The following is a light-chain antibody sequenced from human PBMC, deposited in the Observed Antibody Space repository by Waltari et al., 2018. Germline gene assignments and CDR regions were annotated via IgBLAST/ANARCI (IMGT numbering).Light chain of an antibody. Sequence: DIQMTQSPSTLSASVGDTVSITCRASQSINRWLAWYQQTPGKAPNRLIYRASTLESGVPSRFSGSEAGAEFTLTISSLQPYDFATYYCQQYSDDWTFGQGTKVEIK. V-gene: IGKV1-5*03. CDR1: QSINRW. CDR2: RAS. J-gene: IGKJ1*01. CDR3: QQYSDDWT.